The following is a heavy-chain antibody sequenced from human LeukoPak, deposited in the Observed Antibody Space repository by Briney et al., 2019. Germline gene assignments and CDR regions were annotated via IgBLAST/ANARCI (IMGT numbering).Heavy chain of an antibody. D-gene: IGHD1-14*01. CDR1: GGSVSSYY. CDR3: ARHGTISSESYFDY. V-gene: IGHV4-59*08. J-gene: IGHJ4*02. Sequence: SGTLSLTCSVSGGSVSSYYWSWIRQSPGKGLEWIGYIHNSGRTNYNPSLKSRVTGFVDTSKNQVSLRLSSVTAADTAVYYCARHGTISSESYFDYWGQGALVTVSS. CDR2: IHNSGRT.